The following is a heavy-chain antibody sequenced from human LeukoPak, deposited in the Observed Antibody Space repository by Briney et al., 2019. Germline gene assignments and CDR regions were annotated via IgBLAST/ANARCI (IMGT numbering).Heavy chain of an antibody. CDR2: FYSDGRI. Sequence: GGSLRLSCAASGFNVNNNYMSWVRQAPGEGLEWVSVFYSDGRIFYADSVKGRFTISRDNFRNTLYLQMNSLRAEDTAVYYCARSVFGDYGGFDYWGQGTLVTVSS. CDR3: ARSVFGDYGGFDY. J-gene: IGHJ4*02. D-gene: IGHD4-17*01. CDR1: GFNVNNNY. V-gene: IGHV3-66*01.